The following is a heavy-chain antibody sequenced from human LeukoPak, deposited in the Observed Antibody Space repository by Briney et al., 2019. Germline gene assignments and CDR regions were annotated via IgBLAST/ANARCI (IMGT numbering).Heavy chain of an antibody. D-gene: IGHD6-6*01. Sequence: GGSLRLSCAASGFTFSSYAMSWVRQAPGKGLEWVSAISGSGGSTYYADSVKGRFTISRDNSKNTLYLQMNSLRAEDTAVYYCAKSPRAALFRTWFDPWGQGTLVTVSS. V-gene: IGHV3-23*01. J-gene: IGHJ5*02. CDR3: AKSPRAALFRTWFDP. CDR1: GFTFSSYA. CDR2: ISGSGGST.